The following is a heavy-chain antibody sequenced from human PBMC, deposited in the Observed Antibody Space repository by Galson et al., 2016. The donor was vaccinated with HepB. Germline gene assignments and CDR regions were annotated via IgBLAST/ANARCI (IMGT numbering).Heavy chain of an antibody. CDR1: GFTFNNYA. J-gene: IGHJ6*02. CDR3: AKPILAARYYYYGMKV. CDR2: ISGGGDDT. D-gene: IGHD3-3*01. V-gene: IGHV3-23*01. Sequence: SLRLSCAASGFTFNNYAMSWVRQAPGKGLEWVSGISGGGDDTDYADSVNGRFIISRDNSKDTLYLQMNSLRDEDTAVYYCAKPILAARYYYYGMKVWGPGTTVTVSS.